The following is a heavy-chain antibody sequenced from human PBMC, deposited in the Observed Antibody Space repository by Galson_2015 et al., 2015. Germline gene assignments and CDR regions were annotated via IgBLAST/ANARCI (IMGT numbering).Heavy chain of an antibody. CDR1: GFSFSDYA. CDR3: ARSDGRIVSHVAN. D-gene: IGHD2/OR15-2a*01. V-gene: IGHV3-30-3*01. Sequence: SPRLSCAASGFSFSDYAMHWVRLAPGKGLEWVAVISFDGNNQEYADLVKGRFSIPRDNSKNTLYLQMNNLRPEDTAVYYCARSDGRIVSHVANWGQGTLVTVSS. CDR2: ISFDGNNQ. J-gene: IGHJ4*02.